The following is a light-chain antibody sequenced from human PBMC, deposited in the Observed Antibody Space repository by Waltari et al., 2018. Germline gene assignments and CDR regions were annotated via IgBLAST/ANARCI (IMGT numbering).Light chain of an antibody. V-gene: IGLV2-8*01. CDR3: SSYAGSNRV. CDR2: EVN. J-gene: IGLJ3*02. Sequence: QSALTQPPSASGSLGQSVTISCTGISSDVGGYVYVSWYQQHPGKAPKVIIYEVNKRPSGVPGRFSGSGSGNTASLTVSGLQAEDEADYYCSSYAGSNRVFGGGTRLTVL. CDR1: SSDVGGYVY.